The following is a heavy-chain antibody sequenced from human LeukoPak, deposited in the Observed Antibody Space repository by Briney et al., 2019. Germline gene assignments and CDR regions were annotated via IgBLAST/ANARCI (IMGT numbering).Heavy chain of an antibody. CDR1: GDNLASYW. CDR2: IYPGDSDT. CDR3: ARLLYSYGHMNWFDP. Sequence: PGESLKISCRVFGDNLASYWIGWVRQMPGKGLEWMGIIYPGDSDTRYSPSFQGQVTISADKSISTAYLQWSSLKASDTAMYYCARLLYSYGHMNWFDPWGQGTLVTVSS. D-gene: IGHD5-18*01. J-gene: IGHJ5*02. V-gene: IGHV5-51*01.